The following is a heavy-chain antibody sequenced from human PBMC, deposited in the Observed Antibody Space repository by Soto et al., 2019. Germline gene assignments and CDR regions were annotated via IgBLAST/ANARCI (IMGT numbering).Heavy chain of an antibody. J-gene: IGHJ6*03. CDR3: AGTTSHQWYYMDV. D-gene: IGHD1-7*01. V-gene: IGHV6-1*01. CDR2: TYYRSRWYN. CDR1: GDSVSSNSAA. Sequence: SQTLSLTCAISGDSVSSNSAAWNWIRLSPSRGLEWLARTYYRSRWYNDYAVSVRSRITVNPDTSKNQFSLQLTSVTPEDTAVYYCAGTTSHQWYYMDVWGRGTTVTVSS.